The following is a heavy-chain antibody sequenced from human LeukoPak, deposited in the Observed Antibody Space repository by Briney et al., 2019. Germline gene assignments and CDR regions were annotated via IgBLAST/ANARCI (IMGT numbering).Heavy chain of an antibody. J-gene: IGHJ6*02. V-gene: IGHV3-21*01. CDR2: ISSSSSYI. Sequence: PGGSLRLSCAASGFTFSSYSMNWVRQAPGKGLEWVSCISSSSSYIYYAESVKGRFTISRDNAKNSLYLQMNSLRAEDTAVYYCARGFGELSEGYGMDVWGQGTTVTVSS. D-gene: IGHD3-10*01. CDR3: ARGFGELSEGYGMDV. CDR1: GFTFSSYS.